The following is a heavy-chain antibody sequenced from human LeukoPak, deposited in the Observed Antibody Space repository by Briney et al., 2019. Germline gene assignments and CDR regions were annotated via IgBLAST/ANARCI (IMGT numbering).Heavy chain of an antibody. CDR1: GYTFKNYD. CDR2: MNPNSGNT. Sequence: ASVKVSCKASGYTFKNYDINWVRQATGQGLEWMGWMNPNSGNTGFAQKFQDRVTMTRNTSISTAYMELSSLRSEDTAVYYCARTRTLGYCSGGSCYGRDPHWFDPWGQGTLVTVSS. CDR3: ARTRTLGYCSGGSCYGRDPHWFDP. D-gene: IGHD2-15*01. V-gene: IGHV1-8*02. J-gene: IGHJ5*02.